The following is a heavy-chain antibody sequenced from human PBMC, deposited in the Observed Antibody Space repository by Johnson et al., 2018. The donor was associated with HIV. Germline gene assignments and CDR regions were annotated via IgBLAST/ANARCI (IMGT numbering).Heavy chain of an antibody. CDR2: IWDGGVT. V-gene: IGHV3-33*08. CDR1: GFTFSSYA. J-gene: IGHJ3*02. Sequence: QVQLVESGGGVVQPGRSLRLSCAASGFTFSSYAMHWVRQAPGKGLEWVAVIWDGGVTGYADSLKGRFTISRDNARNSLYLQMNSLRAEDTALYFCARGKGAAAGLDAFDIWGQGIMVSVSS. D-gene: IGHD6-13*01. CDR3: ARGKGAAAGLDAFDI.